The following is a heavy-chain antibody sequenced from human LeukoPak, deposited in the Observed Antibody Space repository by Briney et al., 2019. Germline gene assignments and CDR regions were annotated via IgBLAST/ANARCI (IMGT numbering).Heavy chain of an antibody. CDR3: AREFSGYAFDI. Sequence: GGSLRLSCAASGFTFSSYGIHWVRLAPGKGLEWVAVISDDGTRKYYADSVQGRFTISRDNSKNTLYLQMNRLRAEDMAVYYCAREFSGYAFDIWGQGTMVTVSS. CDR1: GFTFSSYG. V-gene: IGHV3-30*03. J-gene: IGHJ3*02. CDR2: ISDDGTRK. D-gene: IGHD5-12*01.